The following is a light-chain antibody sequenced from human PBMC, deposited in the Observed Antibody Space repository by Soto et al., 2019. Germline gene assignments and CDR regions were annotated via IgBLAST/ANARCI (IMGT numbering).Light chain of an antibody. CDR1: QSVTTY. J-gene: IGKJ2*01. V-gene: IGKV3-20*01. CDR3: QQYGTAPFT. Sequence: EIVLTQSPGTLSLSPGERATLSCSASQSVTTYLACYQQKPGQAPRLLIYDASSRASDIPDRFSGSGSGTEFTLNISRLEPEDCALYYCQQYGTAPFTFGQGTKLAIK. CDR2: DAS.